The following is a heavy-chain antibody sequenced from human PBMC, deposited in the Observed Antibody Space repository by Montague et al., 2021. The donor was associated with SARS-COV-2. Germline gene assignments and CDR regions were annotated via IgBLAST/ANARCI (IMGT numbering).Heavy chain of an antibody. CDR3: ATLSRRTATGARDYFGLDV. V-gene: IGHV4-4*02. D-gene: IGHD2-8*02. J-gene: IGHJ6*02. CDR1: GDSISTSTW. Sequence: SETLSLTCSVSGDSISTSTWCSWFRPPPGKGLVWCGEFFYSGTINYNTSFISRVSISVDKSNNHFSLRLSSSIAADTAVYYCATLSRRTATGARDYFGLDVWGQGTTVAVSS. CDR2: FFYSGTI.